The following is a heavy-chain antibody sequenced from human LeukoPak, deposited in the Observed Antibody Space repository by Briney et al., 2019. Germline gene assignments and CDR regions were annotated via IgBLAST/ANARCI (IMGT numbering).Heavy chain of an antibody. Sequence: SETLSLTCTVSSGSIINYYWSWVRQSPGKGLEWIGRIRITESTNYNPSLKSRVTLSQDTSKSQISLRLRSVTAADTAVYYCARDHIGLIPDYWGQGILVSVSS. CDR3: ARDHIGLIPDY. D-gene: IGHD3-10*01. CDR1: SGSIINYY. CDR2: IRITEST. J-gene: IGHJ4*02. V-gene: IGHV4-4*07.